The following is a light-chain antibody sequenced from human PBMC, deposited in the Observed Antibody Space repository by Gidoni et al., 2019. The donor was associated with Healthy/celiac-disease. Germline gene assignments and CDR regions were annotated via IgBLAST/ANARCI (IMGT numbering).Light chain of an antibody. V-gene: IGKV1-27*01. CDR2: AAS. J-gene: IGKJ1*01. CDR3: QQYNIVPRT. CDR1: QGISNY. Sequence: DNMLSQSPSSLSASVGDRVTITCRASQGISNYLSWYQQKPGKVPKLLIYAASTLQTGVPSRFSGSGSGTDFTLTISSLQPEDVATYYCQQYNIVPRTFXXXTKVEIK.